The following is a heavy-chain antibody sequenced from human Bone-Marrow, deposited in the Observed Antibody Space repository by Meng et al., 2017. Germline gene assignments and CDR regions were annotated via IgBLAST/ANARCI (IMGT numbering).Heavy chain of an antibody. J-gene: IGHJ6*02. V-gene: IGHV7-4-1*02. Sequence: ASVKVSCKASGYTFTSYAMNWVRQAPGQGLEGMGWINTNTGNPTYAQGFTGRFVFSLDTSVSTAYLQISSLKAEDTAVYYCARDIVPAARGYYYYYYGMDVWGQGNTVTVSS. CDR2: INTNTGNP. CDR1: GYTFTSYA. D-gene: IGHD2-2*01. CDR3: ARDIVPAARGYYYYYYGMDV.